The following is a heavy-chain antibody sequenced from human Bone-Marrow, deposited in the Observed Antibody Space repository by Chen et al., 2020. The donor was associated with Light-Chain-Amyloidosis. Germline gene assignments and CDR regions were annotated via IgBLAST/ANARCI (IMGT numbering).Heavy chain of an antibody. CDR2: IYPDDSDA. CDR3: ARRRDGYNSDY. CDR1: GYTLPNYW. Sequence: VKKPGESLKISCKGSGYTLPNYWIGWVRQMPGKGLEWMGVIYPDDSDARYSPSFEGQVTISADKSITTAYLQWRSLKASDTAMYYCARRRDGYNSDYWGQGTLVTVSS. J-gene: IGHJ4*02. D-gene: IGHD5-12*01. V-gene: IGHV5-51*01.